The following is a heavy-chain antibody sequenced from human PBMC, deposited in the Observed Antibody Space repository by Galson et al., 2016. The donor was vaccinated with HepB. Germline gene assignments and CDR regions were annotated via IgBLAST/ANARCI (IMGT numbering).Heavy chain of an antibody. CDR3: ASGYTGYGIFDF. Sequence: SLTCSVSGDSTSSYYGSWIRQPPGKGVEWIGYIDYSGSTNYNPSLKSRVTISLDTPKNQFSLRLTSVTAADTAMYYCASGYTGYGIFDFWGQGTLVTVFS. CDR2: IDYSGST. CDR1: GDSTSSYY. J-gene: IGHJ4*02. D-gene: IGHD5-12*01. V-gene: IGHV4-59*01.